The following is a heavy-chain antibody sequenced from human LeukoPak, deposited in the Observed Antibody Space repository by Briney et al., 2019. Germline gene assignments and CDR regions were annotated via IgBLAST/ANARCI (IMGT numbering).Heavy chain of an antibody. Sequence: PGGSLRLSCAASGFTFSSYSMNWVRQAPGKGLEWVSYISVSSSTIYYADSVKGRFTISRDNAKNSLYLQMNSLRAEDTAVYYCARGSHAYSTSWVVYWGQGTLVTVSS. D-gene: IGHD6-13*01. CDR1: GFTFSSYS. CDR3: ARGSHAYSTSWVVY. J-gene: IGHJ4*02. CDR2: ISVSSSTI. V-gene: IGHV3-48*01.